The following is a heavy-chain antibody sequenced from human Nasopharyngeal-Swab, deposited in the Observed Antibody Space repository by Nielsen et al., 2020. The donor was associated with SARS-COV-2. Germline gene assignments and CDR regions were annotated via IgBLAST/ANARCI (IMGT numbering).Heavy chain of an antibody. Sequence: GGSLRLSCAASGFTFSRFDMHWVRQVMGKGLEWVSAIGTAGDTYYADSVKGRFTISRDNSKNTLYLQMNSLRAEDTAVYYCARGPEKRDSSGWYGYYYYYMDVWGKGTTVTVSS. D-gene: IGHD6-19*01. V-gene: IGHV3-13*01. CDR3: ARGPEKRDSSGWYGYYYYYMDV. CDR1: GFTFSRFD. CDR2: IGTAGDT. J-gene: IGHJ6*03.